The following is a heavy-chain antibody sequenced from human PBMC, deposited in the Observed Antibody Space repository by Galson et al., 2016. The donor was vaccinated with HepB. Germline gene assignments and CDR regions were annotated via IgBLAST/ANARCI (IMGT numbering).Heavy chain of an antibody. J-gene: IGHJ6*02. CDR3: GRDPLSSVWSPYSFALDL. V-gene: IGHV1-18*01. CDR1: GYSSRSYA. Sequence: QSGAEVKKPGASVKVSCKASGYSSRSYAITWVRQAPGLGLEWMGWISAYDGHIKYAQTFQGRVTMTIDTSTSTAYMELRSLRSDDTAVYYCGRDPLSSVWSPYSFALDLWGQGTTVIVSS. CDR2: ISAYDGHI. D-gene: IGHD3-16*01.